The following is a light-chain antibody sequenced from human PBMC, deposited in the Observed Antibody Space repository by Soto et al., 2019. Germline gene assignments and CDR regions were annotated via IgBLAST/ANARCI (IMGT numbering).Light chain of an antibody. Sequence: DIQMTQSPSTLSASVGDRVTITCRSTQSITNWLAWYQQRPWKAPNLLIYDASTLESGVPSRFSGGGSGTEFTLAMSGLQPDDFATYYCQHSGTFGQGTKVEIK. CDR2: DAS. V-gene: IGKV1-5*01. CDR3: QHSGT. CDR1: QSITNW. J-gene: IGKJ1*01.